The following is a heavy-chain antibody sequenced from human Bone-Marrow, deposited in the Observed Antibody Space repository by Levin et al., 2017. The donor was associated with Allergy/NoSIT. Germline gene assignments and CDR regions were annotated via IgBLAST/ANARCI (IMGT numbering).Heavy chain of an antibody. D-gene: IGHD3/OR15-3a*01. Sequence: PGGSLRLSCATSGFTFSSYAFHWVRQAPGKGLEWVAVMSFDGRTKFYADSVKGRFTISRDNSKNTVWLHMDSLRHEDSALYYCARDMDPSDFWTGYSIGDYWGQGTLVTVSS. CDR1: GFTFSSYA. CDR3: ARDMDPSDFWTGYSIGDY. CDR2: MSFDGRTK. J-gene: IGHJ4*02. V-gene: IGHV3-30*04.